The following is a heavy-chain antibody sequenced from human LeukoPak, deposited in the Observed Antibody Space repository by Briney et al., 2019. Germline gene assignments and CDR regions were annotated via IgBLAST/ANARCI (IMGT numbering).Heavy chain of an antibody. J-gene: IGHJ3*02. Sequence: PSETLSLTCAVSGDSFSSHYWTWIRQSPGTGLEWIGYISHIGRTNYNPSLKSRVTISIDTSKNQFSLKLRSVTAADTAVYYCARDLVTVTKGFDIWGQGTMVSVPS. CDR1: GDSFSSHY. CDR2: ISHIGRT. D-gene: IGHD4-17*01. V-gene: IGHV4-59*11. CDR3: ARDLVTVTKGFDI.